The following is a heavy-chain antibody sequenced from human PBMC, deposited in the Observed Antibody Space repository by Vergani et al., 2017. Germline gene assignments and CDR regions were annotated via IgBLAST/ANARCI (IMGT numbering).Heavy chain of an antibody. CDR1: GGSFSGYY. Sequence: QVQLQQWGAGPLKPSETLSLTCAVYGGSFSGYYWSWIRQPPGKGLEWIGEINHRGSPNYNPTLKRRVTISVDTSKNQFSLKLSSVTAAGTAVYYCARVGKRKRLPVYCFDCGGEGTLVTVSA. CDR2: INHRGSP. J-gene: IGHJ4*02. V-gene: IGHV4-34*01. CDR3: ARVGKRKRLPVYCFDC. D-gene: IGHD4-11*01.